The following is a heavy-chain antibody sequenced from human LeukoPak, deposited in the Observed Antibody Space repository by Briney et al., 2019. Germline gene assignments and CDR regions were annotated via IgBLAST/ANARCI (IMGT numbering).Heavy chain of an antibody. CDR2: IKSDGSTT. D-gene: IGHD6-6*01. V-gene: IGHV3-74*03. CDR3: ARRSAARSGFDY. Sequence: GGSLRLSCAASGFSFSSYWMYWVRQAPGKGLVCISRIKSDGSTTTYADSVKGRFTISRDNAKNTLYLQMDSLRVEDTGVYYCARRSAARSGFDYWGRGTLVTVSS. J-gene: IGHJ4*02. CDR1: GFSFSSYW.